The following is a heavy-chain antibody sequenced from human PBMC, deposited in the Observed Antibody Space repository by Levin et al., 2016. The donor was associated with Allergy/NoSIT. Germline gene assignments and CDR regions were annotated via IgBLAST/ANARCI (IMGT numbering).Heavy chain of an antibody. V-gene: IGHV3-30*18. J-gene: IGHJ3*02. CDR2: ISYDGSNK. D-gene: IGHD6-13*01. CDR1: GFTFSSYG. CDR3: AKPEGIAARPMGAFDI. Sequence: GGSLRLSCAASGFTFSSYGMHWVRQAPGKGLEWVAVISYDGSNKYYADSVKGRFTISRDNSKNTLYLQMNSLRAEDTAVYYCAKPEGIAARPMGAFDIWGQGTMVTVSS.